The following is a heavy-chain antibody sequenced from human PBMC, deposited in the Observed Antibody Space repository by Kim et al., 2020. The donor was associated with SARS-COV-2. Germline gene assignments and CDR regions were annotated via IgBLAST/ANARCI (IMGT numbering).Heavy chain of an antibody. Sequence: GGSLRLSCAASGFTFSSYGMHWVRQAPGKGLEWVAVISYDGSNKYYADSVKGRFTISRDNSKNTLYLQMNSLRAEDTAVYYCAKGFLDFWSGYNLLGVYAGMDVWGQGTTVTVSS. V-gene: IGHV3-30*18. CDR2: ISYDGSNK. CDR3: AKGFLDFWSGYNLLGVYAGMDV. J-gene: IGHJ6*02. D-gene: IGHD3-3*01. CDR1: GFTFSSYG.